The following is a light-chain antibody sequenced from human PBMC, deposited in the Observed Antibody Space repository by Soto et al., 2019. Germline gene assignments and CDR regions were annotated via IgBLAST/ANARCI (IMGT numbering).Light chain of an antibody. CDR3: QQSYSSPFP. Sequence: DIQMTQSPSSLSASVGDRVTITCRASQSISSYLNGYQQKPGKPPNLLIYAASSLQSGDPSEFSGSGSGTDFTLTISSLQPEDFATYYSQQSYSSPFPFGPGTKVDIK. CDR1: QSISSY. J-gene: IGKJ3*01. V-gene: IGKV1-39*01. CDR2: AAS.